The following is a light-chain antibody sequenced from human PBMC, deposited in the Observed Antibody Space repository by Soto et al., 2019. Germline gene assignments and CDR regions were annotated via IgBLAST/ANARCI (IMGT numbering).Light chain of an antibody. J-gene: IGKJ4*01. V-gene: IGKV1-27*01. CDR2: ATS. Sequence: DVPMTQSPSSLSAFVGDRVTITCRASQGIAPYLAWFQQKPGKVPKLLIYATSTLQSGVPSRFSGSGSGTDFPLTVTSLQPEDVGTYYCQKYNSAPLTFGGGTKVEIK. CDR1: QGIAPY. CDR3: QKYNSAPLT.